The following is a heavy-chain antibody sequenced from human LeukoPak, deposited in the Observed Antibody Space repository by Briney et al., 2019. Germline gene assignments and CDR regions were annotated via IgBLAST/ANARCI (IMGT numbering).Heavy chain of an antibody. CDR1: GGSFSGYY. Sequence: SQTLSLTCAVYGGSFSGYYWSWIRQPPGKGLEWIGEINHSGSTNYNPSLKSRVTISVDTSKNQFSLKLSSVTAADTAVYYCARGGVYDSSGYYHPDFDYWGQGTLVTVSS. CDR2: INHSGST. D-gene: IGHD3-22*01. J-gene: IGHJ4*02. CDR3: ARGGVYDSSGYYHPDFDY. V-gene: IGHV4-34*01.